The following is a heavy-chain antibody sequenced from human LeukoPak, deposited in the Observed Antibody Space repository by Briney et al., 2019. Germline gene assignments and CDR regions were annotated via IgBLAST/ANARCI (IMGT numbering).Heavy chain of an antibody. Sequence: SETLSLTCTVSGGSISGYYWSWVRQPPEKGLEWIGYVYHSGSTNYNPSLKRRVTISVDTSKNQFSLRLDSVIAADTAVYYCARALYNNNGWFDPWGQGTLVTVSP. V-gene: IGHV4-59*01. J-gene: IGHJ5*02. CDR3: ARALYNNNGWFDP. CDR2: VYHSGST. CDR1: GGSISGYY. D-gene: IGHD1-14*01.